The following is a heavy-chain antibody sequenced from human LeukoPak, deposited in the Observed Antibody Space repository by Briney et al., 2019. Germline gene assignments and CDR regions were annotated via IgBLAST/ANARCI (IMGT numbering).Heavy chain of an antibody. CDR3: ARPDRYDFWFDP. Sequence: PSETLSLTCTVSGGSISSSSYYWGWIRQPPGKGLEWIGSIYYSGRTYYNPSLKSRVTISVDTSKNQFSLKLSSVTAADTAVYYCARPDRYDFWFDPWGQGTLVTVSS. CDR2: IYYSGRT. CDR1: GGSISSSSYY. D-gene: IGHD3-3*01. V-gene: IGHV4-39*01. J-gene: IGHJ5*02.